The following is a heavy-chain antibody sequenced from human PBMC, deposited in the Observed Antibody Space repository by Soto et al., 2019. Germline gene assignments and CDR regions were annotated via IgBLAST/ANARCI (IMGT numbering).Heavy chain of an antibody. V-gene: IGHV3-74*01. J-gene: IGHJ4*02. CDR2: INSDGIRP. Sequence: EVQLVESGGGLVQPGGSLRLSCAASGSTLISYWMHWVRQVPGKGLMWVSRINSDGIRPNYADSVKGRFTISRDNAKNTLYLQMNSLRAEDTAVYYCARDLGNYDRYYFDYWGQGTLVTVSS. D-gene: IGHD1-7*01. CDR1: GSTLISYW. CDR3: ARDLGNYDRYYFDY.